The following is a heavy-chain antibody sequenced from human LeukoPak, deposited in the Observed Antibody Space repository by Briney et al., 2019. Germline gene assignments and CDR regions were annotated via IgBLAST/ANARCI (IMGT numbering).Heavy chain of an antibody. V-gene: IGHV4-34*01. CDR3: ARGPAVRGVPYNWFDP. J-gene: IGHJ5*02. Sequence: PSETLSLTCAVYGGSFSGYYWSWIRQPPGKGLEWIGEINHSGSTNYNPSLKSRVTISVDTYKNQFSLKLSSVTAADTAVYYCARGPAVRGVPYNWFDPWGQGTLVTVSS. CDR2: INHSGST. D-gene: IGHD3-10*01. CDR1: GGSFSGYY.